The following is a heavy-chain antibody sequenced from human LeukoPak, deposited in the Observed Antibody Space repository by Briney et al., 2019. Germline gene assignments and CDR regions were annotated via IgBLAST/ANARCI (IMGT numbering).Heavy chain of an antibody. D-gene: IGHD2-2*01. CDR2: INHSGST. CDR1: GGSFSDYY. CDR3: ARRVVPATIDY. J-gene: IGHJ4*02. Sequence: PSETLSLTCAVYGGSFSDYYWSWIRQPPGKGLEWIGEINHSGSTDYNPSLKSRVTISVDTSKNQFSLKVSFATAADTVLYYCARRVVPATIDYWGQGSLVTVFS. V-gene: IGHV4-34*01.